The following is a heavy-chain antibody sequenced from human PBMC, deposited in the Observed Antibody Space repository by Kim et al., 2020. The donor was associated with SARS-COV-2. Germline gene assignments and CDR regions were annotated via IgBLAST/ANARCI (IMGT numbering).Heavy chain of an antibody. CDR3: ARLGWEPISPFDY. Sequence: NASLQSRVTLSVDTSRKQCSLKLSSVSAADTAVYYCARLGWEPISPFDYWGQGTLVTVSS. V-gene: IGHV4-39*01. J-gene: IGHJ4*02. D-gene: IGHD1-26*01.